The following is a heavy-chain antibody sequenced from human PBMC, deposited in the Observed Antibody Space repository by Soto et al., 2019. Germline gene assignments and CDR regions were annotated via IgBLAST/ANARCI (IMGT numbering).Heavy chain of an antibody. J-gene: IGHJ4*02. CDR3: AISVREAEEITFGGVTDPPYYFDY. CDR1: GGSISSYY. CDR2: IYYSGST. D-gene: IGHD3-16*01. V-gene: IGHV4-59*01. Sequence: SETLSLTCTVSGGSISSYYWSWIRQPPGKGLEWIGYIYYSGSTNYNPSLKSRVTISVDTSKNQFSLKLSPVTAADTAVNYCAISVREAEEITFGGVTDPPYYFDYWGQGTLVTVSS.